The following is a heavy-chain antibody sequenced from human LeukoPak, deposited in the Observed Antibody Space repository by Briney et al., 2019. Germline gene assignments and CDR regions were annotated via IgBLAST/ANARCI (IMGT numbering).Heavy chain of an antibody. CDR2: ISSNGGST. V-gene: IGHV3-64*02. D-gene: IGHD3-22*01. Sequence: PGGSLSLSCAASGFPFSSYAMHWVRQAPGKGLEYVSAISSNGGSTYYADSVKGRFTISRDNFKNTLYLQMGSLRAEDMAVYYCARAPGYYDSSGYIWGQGTLVTVSS. CDR1: GFPFSSYA. J-gene: IGHJ4*02. CDR3: ARAPGYYDSSGYI.